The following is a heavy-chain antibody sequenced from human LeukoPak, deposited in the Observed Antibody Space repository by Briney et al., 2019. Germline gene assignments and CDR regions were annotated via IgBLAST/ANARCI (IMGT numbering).Heavy chain of an antibody. J-gene: IGHJ4*02. D-gene: IGHD1-1*01. V-gene: IGHV1-69*05. CDR2: IIPIFGTA. CDR3: ARAQGVNWNFGY. Sequence: GASVKVSCKASGGTFSSYAISWVRQAPGQGLGWMGGIIPIFGTANYAQKFQGRVTITTDESTSTAYMELSSLRSEDTAVYYCARAQGVNWNFGYWAREPWSPSPQ. CDR1: GGTFSSYA.